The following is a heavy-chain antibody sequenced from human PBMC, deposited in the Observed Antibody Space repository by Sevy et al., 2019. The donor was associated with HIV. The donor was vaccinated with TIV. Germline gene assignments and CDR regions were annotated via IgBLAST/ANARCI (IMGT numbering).Heavy chain of an antibody. CDR2: ISGSGGST. CDR1: GFTFSSYA. CDR3: AKDCGGNSVPDDAFDI. Sequence: GGSLRLSCAASGFTFSSYAMSWVRQAPGKGLKWVSAISGSGGSTYYADSVKGRFTISRDNSKNTLYLQMNSLRAEDTAVYYCAKDCGGNSVPDDAFDIWGQRTMVTVS. D-gene: IGHD2-21*02. V-gene: IGHV3-23*01. J-gene: IGHJ3*02.